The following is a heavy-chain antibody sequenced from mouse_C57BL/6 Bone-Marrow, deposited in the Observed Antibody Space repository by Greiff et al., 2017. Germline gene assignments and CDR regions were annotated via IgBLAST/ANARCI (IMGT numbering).Heavy chain of an antibody. D-gene: IGHD1-1*01. CDR2: INPYNGGT. J-gene: IGHJ2*01. CDR1: GYTFTSYW. CDR3: ARWTTVVADY. Sequence: VQLQQPGAELVKPGASVKVSCKASGYTFTSYWMHWVKQSHGKSLEWIGVINPYNGGTSYNQKFKGKATLTVDKSSSTAYMELNSLTSEDSAVXYCARWTTVVADYWGQGTTLTVSS. V-gene: IGHV1-19*01.